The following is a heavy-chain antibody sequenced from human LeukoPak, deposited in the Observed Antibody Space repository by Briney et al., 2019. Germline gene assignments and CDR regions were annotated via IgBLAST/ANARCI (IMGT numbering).Heavy chain of an antibody. CDR3: AHRRVLYGDYDKRKGLFDAFDI. V-gene: IGHV2-5*02. Sequence: SGPTLVKPTQTLTLTCTFSGFSLSTSGVGVGWIRQPPGKALEWLALIYWDDDKRYSPSLKSRLSITKDTSKNQVVFTMTNMDPVDTATYYCAHRRVLYGDYDKRKGLFDAFDIWGQGTMVTVSS. CDR1: GFSLSTSGVG. D-gene: IGHD4-17*01. J-gene: IGHJ3*02. CDR2: IYWDDDK.